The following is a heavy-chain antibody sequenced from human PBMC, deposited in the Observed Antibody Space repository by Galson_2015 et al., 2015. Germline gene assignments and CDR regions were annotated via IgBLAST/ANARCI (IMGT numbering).Heavy chain of an antibody. J-gene: IGHJ6*02. CDR1: GFSLRTSGVG. CDR3: AHRLYGDYYYGMDV. V-gene: IGHV2-5*02. CDR2: IYWDDDK. Sequence: PALVKPTQTLTLTCTFSGFSLRTSGVGVGWIRQPPGKALEWLALIYWDDDKRYSPSLKSRLTITKDTSKNQVVLTMTNMDPVDTATYYCAHRLYGDYYYGMDVWGQGTTVTVSS. D-gene: IGHD4-17*01.